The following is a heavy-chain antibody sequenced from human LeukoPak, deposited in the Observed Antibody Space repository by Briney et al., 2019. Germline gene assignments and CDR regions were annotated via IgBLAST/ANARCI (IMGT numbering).Heavy chain of an antibody. CDR2: ISYDGSNK. V-gene: IGHV3-30*03. J-gene: IGHJ6*02. CDR3: ARHIVVVPAAISAPRSPFYYYYGMDV. Sequence: GGSLRLSCAASGFTFSSYGMHWVRQAPGKGLEWVAVISYDGSNKYYADSVKGRFTISRDNSKNTLYLQMNSLRAEDTAVYYCARHIVVVPAAISAPRSPFYYYYGMDVWGQGTTVTVSS. CDR1: GFTFSSYG. D-gene: IGHD2-2*01.